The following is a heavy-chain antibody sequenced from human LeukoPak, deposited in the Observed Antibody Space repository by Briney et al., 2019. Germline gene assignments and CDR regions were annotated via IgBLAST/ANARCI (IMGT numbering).Heavy chain of an antibody. D-gene: IGHD3-10*01. CDR3: ARFRLLWFGELYDAFDI. CDR1: DGSFSGYY. CDR2: INHSGST. J-gene: IGHJ3*02. V-gene: IGHV4-34*01. Sequence: SETLSLTCAVYDGSFSGYYWSWIRQPPGKGLEWIGEINHSGSTNYNPSLKSRVTISVDTSKNQFSLKLSSVTAADTAVYYCARFRLLWFGELYDAFDIWGQGTMVTVSS.